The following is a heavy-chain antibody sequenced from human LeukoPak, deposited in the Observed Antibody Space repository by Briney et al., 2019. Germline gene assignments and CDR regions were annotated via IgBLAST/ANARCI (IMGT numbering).Heavy chain of an antibody. CDR3: ARDSHDFWSGDAFDF. V-gene: IGHV4-4*07. J-gene: IGHJ3*01. D-gene: IGHD3-3*01. CDR2: FHPSGNT. Sequence: SETLSLTCTVSGGSISNYYWSWIRQPAGKGLEWIGRFHPSGNTNYNPSLKSRVTMSIDTSKNQFSLKLNSVTAADTAVYYCARDSHDFWSGDAFDFWGQGTMVTVSS. CDR1: GGSISNYY.